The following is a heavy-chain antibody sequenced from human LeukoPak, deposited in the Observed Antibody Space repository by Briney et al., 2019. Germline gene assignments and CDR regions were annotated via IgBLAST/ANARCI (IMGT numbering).Heavy chain of an antibody. V-gene: IGHV3-7*01. CDR3: AKDSSPWMINE. Sequence: GGSLRLSCAASGFMFNNFWMSWVRQTPGKRLEWVANIKPDGSDKYYVDSVRGRFTISRDNARNSLYLQMNSLGVEDTAIYYCAKDSSPWMINEWGQGTLLIVS. J-gene: IGHJ4*02. D-gene: IGHD3-22*01. CDR1: GFMFNNFW. CDR2: IKPDGSDK.